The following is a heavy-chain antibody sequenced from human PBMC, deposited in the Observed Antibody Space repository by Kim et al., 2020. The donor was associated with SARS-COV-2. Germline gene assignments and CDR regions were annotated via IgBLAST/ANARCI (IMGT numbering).Heavy chain of an antibody. D-gene: IGHD3-3*01. J-gene: IGHJ4*02. V-gene: IGHV1-69*01. Sequence: AQKCQGRVTITAEESTSNAYMELSSLRYEDTAVYYCAGGRTWGGYYYFDYWGQGTLVTVSS. CDR3: AGGRTWGGYYYFDY.